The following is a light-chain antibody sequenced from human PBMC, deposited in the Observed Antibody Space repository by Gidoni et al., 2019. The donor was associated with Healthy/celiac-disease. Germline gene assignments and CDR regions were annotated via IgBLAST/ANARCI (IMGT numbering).Light chain of an antibody. CDR1: QSISSY. Sequence: DLHITQSPSSLSASVGDRVTITFRASQSISSYLNWYQQKPGKAPKLLIYAASSLQSGVPSRFSGSGAGTDFTLTISSLQPEDVATYYCQQSYSTPRTFGQGTKLEIK. V-gene: IGKV1-39*01. CDR3: QQSYSTPRT. CDR2: AAS. J-gene: IGKJ2*01.